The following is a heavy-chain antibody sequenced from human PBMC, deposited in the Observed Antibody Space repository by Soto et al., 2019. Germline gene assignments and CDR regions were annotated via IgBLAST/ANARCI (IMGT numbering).Heavy chain of an antibody. CDR3: ACIFSGGYSYGFYYYGMDV. CDR2: INAGNGNT. J-gene: IGHJ6*02. Sequence: ASVNVYCKAAGYAFSGYAMHWGRQAPGQRLEWMGWINAGNGNTKYSQKFQGGVTITRDTSASTAYMELSSLRSEDTAVYYCACIFSGGYSYGFYYYGMDVWGQGTTVTVSS. CDR1: GYAFSGYA. V-gene: IGHV1-3*01. D-gene: IGHD5-18*01.